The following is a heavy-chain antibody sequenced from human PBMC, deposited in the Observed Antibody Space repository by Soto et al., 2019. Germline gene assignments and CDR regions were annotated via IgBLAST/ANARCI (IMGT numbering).Heavy chain of an antibody. Sequence: QVQLQESGPGLVKPSQTLSLTCTVSGGSISSGDYYWSWIRQPPGKGLEWIGYIYYSGSTYYNPSLQSRVTISVDTSKNQFSLQLSSVTAADTAGYYCARANWNYVVSIDYWGQGTLVTVSS. J-gene: IGHJ4*02. V-gene: IGHV4-30-4*01. CDR1: GGSISSGDYY. CDR2: IYYSGST. D-gene: IGHD1-7*01. CDR3: ARANWNYVVSIDY.